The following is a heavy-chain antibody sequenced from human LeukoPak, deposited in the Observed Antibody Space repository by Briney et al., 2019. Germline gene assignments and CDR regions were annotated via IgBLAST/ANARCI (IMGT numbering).Heavy chain of an antibody. J-gene: IGHJ4*02. CDR2: IYYSGST. CDR3: ARGSYGEVTPFDY. V-gene: IGHV4-59*01. D-gene: IGHD4-17*01. Sequence: SETLSLTCTVSGGSISSYYWSWIRQPPGKGLEWIGYIYYSGSTNYNPSLKSRVTISVDTSKNQFSLKLSSVTAADTAVYYCARGSYGEVTPFDYWGQGTLVTVSS. CDR1: GGSISSYY.